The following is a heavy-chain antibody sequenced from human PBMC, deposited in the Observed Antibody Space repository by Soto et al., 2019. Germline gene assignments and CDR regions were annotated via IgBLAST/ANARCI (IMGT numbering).Heavy chain of an antibody. CDR2: ISGSGGST. D-gene: IGHD6-6*01. CDR1: GFTFSSYA. Sequence: PGGSLRLSCAASGFTFSSYAMIWVRQAPGKGLEWVSVISGSGGSTFYADSVKGRFTISRDNSKSTPYLQMNSLRAEDTAVYYCAKDKGIATRPVFDYWGQGTPVTVSS. CDR3: AKDKGIATRPVFDY. J-gene: IGHJ4*02. V-gene: IGHV3-23*01.